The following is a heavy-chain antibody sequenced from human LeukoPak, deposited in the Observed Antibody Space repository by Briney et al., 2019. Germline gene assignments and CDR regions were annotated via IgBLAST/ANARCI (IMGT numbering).Heavy chain of an antibody. Sequence: PGGSVRLSCAVSGFSVTNNYMSRVRQAPGKGLEWVSVFYVGGATYYADSVKGRFTISRGSAKNSLYLQMNSLRAEDTAVYYCARGPYSSNWYVDYWGQGTLVTVAS. D-gene: IGHD6-13*01. CDR1: GFSVTNNY. CDR2: FYVGGAT. CDR3: ARGPYSSNWYVDY. J-gene: IGHJ4*02. V-gene: IGHV3-53*01.